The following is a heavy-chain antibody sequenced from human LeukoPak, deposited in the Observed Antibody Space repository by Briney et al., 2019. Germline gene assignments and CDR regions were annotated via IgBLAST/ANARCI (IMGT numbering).Heavy chain of an antibody. CDR3: AKKAPRYSSGWIDY. CDR1: GFTFSSYG. Sequence: PGGSLRLSYAASGFTFSSYGMHWVRQAPGRGLEWVAFIRYDGSNKYYADSVKGRFTISRDNSKNTLYLQMNSLRAEDTAVYYCAKKAPRYSSGWIDYWGQGTLVTVSS. D-gene: IGHD6-19*01. V-gene: IGHV3-30*02. J-gene: IGHJ4*02. CDR2: IRYDGSNK.